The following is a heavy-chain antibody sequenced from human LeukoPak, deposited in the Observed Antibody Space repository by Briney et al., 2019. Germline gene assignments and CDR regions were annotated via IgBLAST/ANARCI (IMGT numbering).Heavy chain of an antibody. CDR1: GFTFSSYS. CDR2: ISSSSSTI. J-gene: IGHJ4*02. CDR3: ARAPYSNFDY. V-gene: IGHV3-48*01. D-gene: IGHD5-18*01. Sequence: PGGSLRLSCAASGFTFSSYSMNWVRQAPGKGLEWVSYISSSSSTIYYADSVKGRFTISRANAKNSLYLEMNSLSAEDTAVYYCARAPYSNFDYWGQGTLVTVSS.